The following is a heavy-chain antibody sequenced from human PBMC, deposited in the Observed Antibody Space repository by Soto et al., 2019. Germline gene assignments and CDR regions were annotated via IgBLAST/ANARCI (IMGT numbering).Heavy chain of an antibody. J-gene: IGHJ4*02. CDR3: TTTIYCSGGSCYPHRIDY. D-gene: IGHD2-15*01. V-gene: IGHV3-15*07. CDR2: IKSKTDGGTT. CDR1: GFTFSNAW. Sequence: EVQLVESGGGLVKPGGSLRLSCAASGFTFSNAWMNWVRQAPGKGLEWVGRIKSKTDGGTTDYAAPVKGRFTISRDDSKNTLYLQMNSLKTEDTAVYYCTTTIYCSGGSCYPHRIDYWGQGTLVTVSS.